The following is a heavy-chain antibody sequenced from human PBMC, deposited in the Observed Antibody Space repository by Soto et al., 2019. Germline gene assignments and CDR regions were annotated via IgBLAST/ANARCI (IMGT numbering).Heavy chain of an antibody. V-gene: IGHV4-30-4*01. Sequence: SESLSLTCTVSGGSINSGDYYWTWVRQPPGKGLEWIGYIYYDGNSQHNPSLKSRVTMSIDTSKNQFSLNLSSVTAADTAVYYCARDRRWLPRGPNNWLDLWGQGTQVTVSS. J-gene: IGHJ5*02. CDR3: ARDRRWLPRGPNNWLDL. CDR1: GGSINSGDYY. CDR2: IYYDGNS. D-gene: IGHD5-12*01.